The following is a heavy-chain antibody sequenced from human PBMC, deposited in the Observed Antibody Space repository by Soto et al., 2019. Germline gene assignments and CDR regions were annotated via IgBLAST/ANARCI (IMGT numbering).Heavy chain of an antibody. CDR2: IYYSGST. CDR3: ARLPRQWLANWYFDL. V-gene: IGHV4-39*01. D-gene: IGHD6-19*01. J-gene: IGHJ2*01. CDR1: GGSISSSSYY. Sequence: QLQLQESGPGLVKPSETLSLTCTVSGGSISSSSYYWGWIRQPPGKGLEWIGSIYYSGSTYYNPSLKSRVTISVDTSKNQFSLKLSSVTAADTAVYYCARLPRQWLANWYFDLWGRGTLVTVSS.